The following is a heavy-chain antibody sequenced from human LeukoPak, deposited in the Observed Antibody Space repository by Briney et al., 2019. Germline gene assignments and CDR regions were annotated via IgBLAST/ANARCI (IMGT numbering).Heavy chain of an antibody. V-gene: IGHV3-53*05. CDR2: IYSGGST. Sequence: GGSLRLSCAASGFTVSSDYMSWVRQAPGKGLEWVSVIYSGGSTYYADSVKGRFTISRDKSKNTVYLQMNSLGFEDTAMYYCARNWFDPWGQGALVTVSS. J-gene: IGHJ5*02. CDR3: ARNWFDP. CDR1: GFTVSSDY.